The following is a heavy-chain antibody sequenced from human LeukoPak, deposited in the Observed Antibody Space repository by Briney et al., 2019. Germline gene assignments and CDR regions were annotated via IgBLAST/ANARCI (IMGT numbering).Heavy chain of an antibody. V-gene: IGHV3-74*01. CDR3: ARVDTDTSGYYFDY. CDR1: GFTFSSYW. D-gene: IGHD6-19*01. CDR2: INNVGSSI. Sequence: GGSLRLSCAASGFTFSSYWMHWVRQAPGKGLVWVSRINNVGSSISYADSVKGRFTISRDNAKNTLYLQMNSLSAEDTALYYCARVDTDTSGYYFDYWGQGTLVTVSS. J-gene: IGHJ4*02.